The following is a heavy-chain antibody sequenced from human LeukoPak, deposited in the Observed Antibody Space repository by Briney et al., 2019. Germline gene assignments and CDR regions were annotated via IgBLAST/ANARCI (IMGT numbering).Heavy chain of an antibody. Sequence: SETLSLTCTVSGGSTSSYYWSWIRQPPGKGLEWIGYIYYSGSTNYNPSLKSRVTISVDTSKNQFSLKLSSVTAADTAVYYCARVGIYSYGYAIFDYWGQGTLVTVSS. CDR1: GGSTSSYY. CDR2: IYYSGST. V-gene: IGHV4-59*01. D-gene: IGHD5-18*01. J-gene: IGHJ4*02. CDR3: ARVGIYSYGYAIFDY.